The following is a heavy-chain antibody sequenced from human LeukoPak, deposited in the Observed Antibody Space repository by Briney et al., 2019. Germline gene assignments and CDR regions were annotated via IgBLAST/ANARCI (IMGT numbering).Heavy chain of an antibody. CDR2: IYYTGST. CDR3: ARRGGSGRAFDY. D-gene: IGHD1-26*01. Sequence: SETLSLTCSVSGASISGGTYYWGWIRQPPGMGLEWIGSIYYTGSTYVNPSLKSRVTISVDTSKNQFSLKLSSVTAADTAVYYCARRGGSGRAFDYWGQGTLVTVSS. J-gene: IGHJ4*02. V-gene: IGHV4-39*01. CDR1: GASISGGTYY.